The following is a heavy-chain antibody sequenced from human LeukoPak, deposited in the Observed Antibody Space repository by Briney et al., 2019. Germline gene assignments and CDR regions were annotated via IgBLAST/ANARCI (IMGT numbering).Heavy chain of an antibody. D-gene: IGHD3-9*01. CDR1: GGSIDSYY. CDR2: IKYYGST. J-gene: IGHJ5*02. Sequence: SGTLSLTCTVSGGSIDSYYWSWIRQPPGKTLEWIGEIKYYGSTNYNPSLKSRVTISVDTSKNQFSLKLSSVTAADTAVYYCAIRKYYDILTGYRKIPNSGFDPWGQGTLVTLSA. CDR3: AIRKYYDILTGYRKIPNSGFDP. V-gene: IGHV4-34*01.